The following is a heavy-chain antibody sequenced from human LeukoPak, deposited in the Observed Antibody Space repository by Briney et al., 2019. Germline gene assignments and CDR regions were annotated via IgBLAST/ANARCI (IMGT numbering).Heavy chain of an antibody. J-gene: IGHJ4*02. Sequence: GGSLRLSCAASGFTVSSNSMSWVRQAPGKGLEWVSVIYSGGSTYYADSVKGRFTISRDNSKNTLYLQMNSLRAEDTAVYYCARARQFTGELGYWGQGTLVTVSS. V-gene: IGHV3-66*01. CDR2: IYSGGST. CDR3: ARARQFTGELGY. D-gene: IGHD7-27*01. CDR1: GFTVSSNS.